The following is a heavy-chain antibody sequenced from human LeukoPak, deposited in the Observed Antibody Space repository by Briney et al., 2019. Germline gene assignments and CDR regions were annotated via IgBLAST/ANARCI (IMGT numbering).Heavy chain of an antibody. CDR2: ISYDGSNK. CDR3: AKDSIRGYYFDY. V-gene: IGHV3-30*18. CDR1: GFTFSSYG. Sequence: GGSLRLSCAASGFTFSSYGMHWVRQAPGKGLEWVAVISYDGSNKYYADSVKGRFTISRDNSKNTLYLQMNGLRAEDTAVYYCAKDSIRGYYFDYWGQGTLVTVSS. D-gene: IGHD3-10*01. J-gene: IGHJ4*02.